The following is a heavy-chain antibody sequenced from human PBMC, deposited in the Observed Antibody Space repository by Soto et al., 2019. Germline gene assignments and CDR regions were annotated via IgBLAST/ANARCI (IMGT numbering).Heavy chain of an antibody. Sequence: PGGSMRLSCAASGFPFSSYCMHWVRQAPGKGLEWVAVIWYDGSNKYYADSVKGRFTISRDNSKNTLYLQMNSLRAEDTAVYYCARDWGAHDAFDIWGQGTMVTVSS. V-gene: IGHV3-33*01. CDR3: ARDWGAHDAFDI. J-gene: IGHJ3*02. CDR2: IWYDGSNK. D-gene: IGHD3-16*01. CDR1: GFPFSSYC.